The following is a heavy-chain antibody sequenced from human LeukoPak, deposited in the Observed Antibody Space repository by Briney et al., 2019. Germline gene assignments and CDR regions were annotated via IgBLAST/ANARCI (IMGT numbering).Heavy chain of an antibody. Sequence: SETLSLTCTVSGGSISSDYWSWIRQPPGKGLEWIGYIHYSGSTNYNPSLKSRVTISVDTSKNQFSLKLSSVTAADTAVYYCAREESVAGTTGDYWGQGTLVTVSS. CDR3: AREESVAGTTGDY. V-gene: IGHV4-59*12. D-gene: IGHD6-19*01. CDR2: IHYSGST. J-gene: IGHJ4*02. CDR1: GGSISSDY.